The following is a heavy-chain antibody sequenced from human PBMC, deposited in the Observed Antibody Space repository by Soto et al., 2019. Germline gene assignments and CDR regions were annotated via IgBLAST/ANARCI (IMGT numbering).Heavy chain of an antibody. CDR2: IQTGGAT. D-gene: IGHD5-12*01. CDR1: GFTVSRYD. CDR3: VRVLYDSGVVDF. V-gene: IGHV3-53*01. J-gene: IGHJ4*02. Sequence: HLVESGGGLFQAGGSTRLSCLASGFTVSRYDMAWVRQAPGKGLEWASIIQTGGATYYTDSAQGRFTISRDNSRNTVYIQMSSLRVEDTGVYSCVRVLYDSGVVDFWGQGSPINVS.